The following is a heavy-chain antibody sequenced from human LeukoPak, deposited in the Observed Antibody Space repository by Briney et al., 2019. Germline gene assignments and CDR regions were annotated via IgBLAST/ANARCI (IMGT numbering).Heavy chain of an antibody. Sequence: GGSLRLSCAASGFTFSSYRMNWVRQAPGRGLEWVSSISSSSSYIYYADSVKGRFTISRDNAKNSQYLQMNSLRAEDTAVYYCATLVDRGVTTSSFYYYYYMDVWGKGTTVTVSS. CDR2: ISSSSSYI. D-gene: IGHD4-17*01. J-gene: IGHJ6*03. CDR3: ATLVDRGVTTSSFYYYYYMDV. CDR1: GFTFSSYR. V-gene: IGHV3-21*01.